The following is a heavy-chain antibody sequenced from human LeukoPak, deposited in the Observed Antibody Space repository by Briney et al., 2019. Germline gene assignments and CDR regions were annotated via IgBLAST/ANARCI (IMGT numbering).Heavy chain of an antibody. Sequence: PGGSLRLSCAASGFTFSSYGMHWVRQAPGKGLEWVAFIRYDGSNKYYADSVKGRFTISRDNSKNSLYLQMNSLRAEDTALYYCAYFPSIAAAGRGYWGQGTLVTVSS. CDR2: IRYDGSNK. CDR1: GFTFSSYG. J-gene: IGHJ4*02. V-gene: IGHV3-30*02. CDR3: AYFPSIAAAGRGY. D-gene: IGHD6-13*01.